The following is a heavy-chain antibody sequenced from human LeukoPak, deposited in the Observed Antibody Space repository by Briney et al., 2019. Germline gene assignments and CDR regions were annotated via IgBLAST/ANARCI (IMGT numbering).Heavy chain of an antibody. CDR1: GDTFTVYY. D-gene: IGHD2-2*01. CDR3: ARDRDISRSNWFDP. CDR2: INPNSGGT. J-gene: IGHJ5*02. Sequence: ASVRVSSMHSGDTFTVYYMCCGRQAPGQGVGWRGWINPNSGGTNYAQKFQGRVTMTRDTSISTAYMELSRLRSDDTAVYYCARDRDISRSNWFDPWGQGTLVTVSS. V-gene: IGHV1-2*02.